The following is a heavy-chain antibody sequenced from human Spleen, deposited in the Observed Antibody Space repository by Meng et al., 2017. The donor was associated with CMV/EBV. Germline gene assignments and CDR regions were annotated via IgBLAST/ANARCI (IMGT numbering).Heavy chain of an antibody. CDR2: INHSGST. CDR1: GGSISSGGYY. Sequence: SETLSLTCTVSGGSISSGGYYWSWIRQPPGKGLEWIGEINHSGSTNYNPSLKSRVTISVDTSKNQFSLKLSSVTAADTAVYYCASYSVFGVVSWFDPWGQGTLVTVSS. CDR3: ASYSVFGVVSWFDP. J-gene: IGHJ5*02. V-gene: IGHV4-39*07. D-gene: IGHD3-3*01.